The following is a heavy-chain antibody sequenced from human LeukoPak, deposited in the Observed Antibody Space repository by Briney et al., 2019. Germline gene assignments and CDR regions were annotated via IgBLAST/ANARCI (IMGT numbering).Heavy chain of an antibody. CDR1: GFTFTSYD. CDR3: TRGAGVATIRNGMDV. Sequence: ASVKVSCKASGFTFTSYDINWVRQATGQGLEWMGWMNPNTGNAGYAQKFQGRVTMTRSTSINTAYMELSSLTSEDTAVYYCTRGAGVATIRNGMDVWGQGTTVTVSS. V-gene: IGHV1-8*01. CDR2: MNPNTGNA. J-gene: IGHJ6*02. D-gene: IGHD5-12*01.